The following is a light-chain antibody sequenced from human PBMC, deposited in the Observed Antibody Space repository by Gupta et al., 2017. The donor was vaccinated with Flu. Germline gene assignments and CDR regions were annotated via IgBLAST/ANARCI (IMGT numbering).Light chain of an antibody. CDR2: LGS. CDR1: QSLLLRNGFNY. J-gene: IGKJ2*01. Sequence: DFVMTQSPLSLPVTPGEPASISCRSSQSLLLRNGFNYLDWYLQKPGQSPQLLIYLGSSRASGVPDRFSGSGSGTDFTLKISREEAEDVGVYYCRQTLQTPYNLGQGTKLEIK. CDR3: RQTLQTPYN. V-gene: IGKV2-28*01.